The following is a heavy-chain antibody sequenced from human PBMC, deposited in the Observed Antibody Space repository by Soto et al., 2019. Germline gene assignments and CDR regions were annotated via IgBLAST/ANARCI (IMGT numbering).Heavy chain of an antibody. CDR3: VRASHNIFTGYYIL. J-gene: IGHJ4*02. V-gene: IGHV1-18*01. D-gene: IGHD3-9*01. CDR1: GYTFTSYG. CDR2: ISAYSDNT. Sequence: GASVKVSFKASGYTFTSYGISWVRQAPGQGLEWMGWISAYSDNTNYAQSLQGRVTLTTDTSKSTAYMELRSLRSDDTAIYYCVRASHNIFTGYYILWGQGTLVTVSS.